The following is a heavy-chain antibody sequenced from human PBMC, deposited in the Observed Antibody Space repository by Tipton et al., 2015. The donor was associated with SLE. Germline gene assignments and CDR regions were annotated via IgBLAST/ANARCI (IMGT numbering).Heavy chain of an antibody. J-gene: IGHJ3*02. CDR3: AIVVVVAGDDAFDM. CDR2: ISSGSSYI. D-gene: IGHD2-15*01. CDR1: ELTVSNNF. Sequence: SLRLSCAVSELTVSNNFMSWVRQAPGKGLEWVSFISSGSSYIYYPDSMKGRFTISRDNAQNSLYLQMNSLTADDTAVYYCAIVVVVAGDDAFDMWGQGTMVTVSS. V-gene: IGHV3-21*03.